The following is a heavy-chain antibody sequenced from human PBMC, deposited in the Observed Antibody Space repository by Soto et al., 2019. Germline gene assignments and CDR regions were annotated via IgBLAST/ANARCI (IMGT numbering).Heavy chain of an antibody. CDR3: ARDYSTITIFGVVTNLFDY. D-gene: IGHD3-3*01. CDR2: INSDGSST. J-gene: IGHJ4*02. CDR1: GFTFSSYW. V-gene: IGHV3-74*01. Sequence: EVQLVESGGGLVQPGGSLRLSCAASGFTFSSYWMHWVRQAPGKGLVWVSRINSDGSSTSYADSVKGRFTISRDNAKNTLYLQMNSLRAEDMAVYYCARDYSTITIFGVVTNLFDYWGQGTLVTVSS.